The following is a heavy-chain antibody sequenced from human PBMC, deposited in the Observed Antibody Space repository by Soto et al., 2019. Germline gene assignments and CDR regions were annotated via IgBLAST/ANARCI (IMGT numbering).Heavy chain of an antibody. D-gene: IGHD3-22*01. Sequence: EVQLVESGGTLVQPGGSLKLSCAASGFIFSGSALHWVRQASGKGLEWVGRIRSRANSYATSYAASVKGRFTISRDDSKNTAYLQMNSLKTEDTAVYYCTRPADGGSGYTFDQWGQGTVVTVSS. CDR1: GFIFSGSA. CDR2: IRSRANSYAT. CDR3: TRPADGGSGYTFDQ. V-gene: IGHV3-73*01. J-gene: IGHJ4*02.